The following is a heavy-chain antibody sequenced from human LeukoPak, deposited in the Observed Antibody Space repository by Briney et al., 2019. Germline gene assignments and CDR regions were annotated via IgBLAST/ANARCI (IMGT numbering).Heavy chain of an antibody. V-gene: IGHV3-66*01. CDR3: AKGSDILTGRYWPPFDY. Sequence: PGGSLRLSRAASGFTVSSNYMSWVRQAPGKGLEWVSVIYSGGSTYYADSVKGRFTISRDNSKNTLYLQMNSLRAEDTAVYYCAKGSDILTGRYWPPFDYWGQGTLVTVSS. J-gene: IGHJ4*02. D-gene: IGHD3-9*01. CDR1: GFTVSSNY. CDR2: IYSGGST.